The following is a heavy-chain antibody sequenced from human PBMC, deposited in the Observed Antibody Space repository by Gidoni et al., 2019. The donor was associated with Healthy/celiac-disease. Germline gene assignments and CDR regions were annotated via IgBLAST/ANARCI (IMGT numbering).Heavy chain of an antibody. CDR3: ARDRRIAVAGTEPFDY. D-gene: IGHD6-19*01. J-gene: IGHJ4*02. Sequence: QVQLGQSGAEVKKPGASVKVYCKASGYTFTSYGISWVRQAPGQGLEWMGWISAYNGNTNYAQKLQGRVTMTTDTSTSTAYMELRSLRSDDTAVYYCARDRRIAVAGTEPFDYWGQGTLVTVSS. CDR2: ISAYNGNT. CDR1: GYTFTSYG. V-gene: IGHV1-18*01.